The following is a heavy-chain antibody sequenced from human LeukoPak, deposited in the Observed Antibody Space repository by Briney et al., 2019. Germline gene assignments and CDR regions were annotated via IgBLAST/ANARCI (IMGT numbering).Heavy chain of an antibody. CDR2: IKSKTDGGTT. CDR1: GFTYSSAW. CDR3: TTFGTSWGRHYHGMDV. D-gene: IGHD2-2*01. Sequence: GGSLRLSCAASGFTYSSAWMSWVRQAPGKGLEWVGRIKSKTDGGTTDYAAPVKGRFTISRDDSKNTLYLQMNSLKTEDTAVYYCTTFGTSWGRHYHGMDVWGKGTTVTVSS. J-gene: IGHJ6*04. V-gene: IGHV3-15*01.